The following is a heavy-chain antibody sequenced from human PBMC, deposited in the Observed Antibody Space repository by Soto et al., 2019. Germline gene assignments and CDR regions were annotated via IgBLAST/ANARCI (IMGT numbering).Heavy chain of an antibody. CDR1: GYSFTSYW. Sequence: GESLKICCKGSGYSFTSYWISWVRQMPGKGLEWMGRIDPSDSYTNYSPSFQGHVTISADKSIITAYLQWSSLKASDTAMYYCVSLTLYYYDSSGKNDYWGQGTLVTVSS. J-gene: IGHJ4*02. V-gene: IGHV5-10-1*01. CDR3: VSLTLYYYDSSGKNDY. CDR2: IDPSDSYT. D-gene: IGHD3-22*01.